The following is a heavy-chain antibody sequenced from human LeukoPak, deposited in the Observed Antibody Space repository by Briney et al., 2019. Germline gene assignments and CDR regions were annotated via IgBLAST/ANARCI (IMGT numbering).Heavy chain of an antibody. Sequence: APVKVSCKASGYTFTNYGISWVRQAPGQGLEWMGWISAYNGKTNYAQKPQGRVTLTTDTSTSTAYMELRSLISDDTAVYYCARTYYYDTSGSFDSWGQGTPVTVSS. J-gene: IGHJ4*02. CDR2: ISAYNGKT. V-gene: IGHV1-18*01. CDR1: GYTFTNYG. D-gene: IGHD3-22*01. CDR3: ARTYYYDTSGSFDS.